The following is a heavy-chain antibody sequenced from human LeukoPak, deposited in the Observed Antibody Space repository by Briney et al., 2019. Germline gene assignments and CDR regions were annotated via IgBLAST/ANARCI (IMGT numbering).Heavy chain of an antibody. V-gene: IGHV4-59*01. CDR1: EGSLSGYF. D-gene: IGHD1-1*01. CDR3: ARVTWFPGTSYYYMDV. CDR2: IQYSGST. Sequence: SETLSLTCAVYEGSLSGYFWSWIRQPPGKGLEWIGYIQYSGSTNYNPSLKSRVTISVDTSKNQFSLKLSSVTAADTAVYYCARVTWFPGTSYYYMDVWGKGTTVTVSS. J-gene: IGHJ6*03.